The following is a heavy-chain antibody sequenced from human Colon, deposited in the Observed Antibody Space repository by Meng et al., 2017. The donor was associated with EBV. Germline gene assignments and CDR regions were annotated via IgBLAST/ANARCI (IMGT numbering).Heavy chain of an antibody. D-gene: IGHD3-22*01. CDR1: GGSFSGYY. V-gene: IGHV4-34*01. Sequence: QVQLQQWGAGLLKPSETLSLTCAFYGGSFSGYYWSWIRQPPGKGLKWIGESNHSGSTNYNPSLKSRVTISVDTSKNQFSLKMRSVTAADTAVYYCARQAPYYFDSSGRFDYWGQGTLVTVSS. CDR3: ARQAPYYFDSSGRFDY. CDR2: SNHSGST. J-gene: IGHJ4*02.